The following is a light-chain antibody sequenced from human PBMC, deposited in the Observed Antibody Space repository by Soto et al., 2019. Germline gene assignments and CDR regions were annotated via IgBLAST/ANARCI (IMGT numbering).Light chain of an antibody. CDR1: SSNIGAGYD. V-gene: IGLV1-40*01. J-gene: IGLJ2*01. CDR3: QSYDSSSWV. Sequence: QPVLTQPPSVSGVPGQRVTISCTGSSSNIGAGYDVHWYQQLPGTAPKLLIYGNSNRPSGVPDRFSGSKSGTSASLAITGLQAEDEADYYCQSYDSSSWVFGGGTKLTVL. CDR2: GNS.